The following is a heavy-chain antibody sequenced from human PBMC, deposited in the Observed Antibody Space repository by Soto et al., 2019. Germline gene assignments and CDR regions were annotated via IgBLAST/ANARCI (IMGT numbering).Heavy chain of an antibody. V-gene: IGHV3-15*05. CDR2: IRGKAAGGTT. Sequence: GGSLRLSCTASGFTLSNAWMNWVRQAPGRGLEWVGRIRGKAAGGTTDYAAPVKGRFVISRDDSKNRLYLQMNSLKFEDTALYYCTTTWGLGGYDTSDDLDYWGQGTQVTVSS. CDR1: GFTLSNAW. J-gene: IGHJ4*02. D-gene: IGHD3-22*01. CDR3: TTTWGLGGYDTSDDLDY.